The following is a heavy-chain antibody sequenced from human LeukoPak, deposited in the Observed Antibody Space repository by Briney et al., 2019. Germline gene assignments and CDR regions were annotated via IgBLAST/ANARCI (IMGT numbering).Heavy chain of an antibody. Sequence: GGSLKISCMGSGYSFTIYWIGWVRQMPGKGLEWMGIIYPGDSDTRYSPSSQGKVTISADKSISTAYLQWSSMKASDTAMYYCARRGVVAATLDYWGQGTLVTVSS. CDR1: GYSFTIYW. CDR2: IYPGDSDT. V-gene: IGHV5-51*01. D-gene: IGHD2-15*01. J-gene: IGHJ4*02. CDR3: ARRGVVAATLDY.